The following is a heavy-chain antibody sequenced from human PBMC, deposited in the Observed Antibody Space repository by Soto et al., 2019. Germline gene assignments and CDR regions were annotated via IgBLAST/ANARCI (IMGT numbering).Heavy chain of an antibody. V-gene: IGHV3-33*01. CDR2: IWYDGSNK. CDR1: GFTFSSYG. D-gene: IGHD1-26*01. CDR3: AGGGRRYDYGMDV. Sequence: QVQLVESGGGVVQPGRSLRLSCAASGFTFSSYGMHWVRQAPGKGLEWVAVIWYDGSNKYYADSVKGRFTISRDNSKNTLYLQMNSLRAEDTAVYYCAGGGRRYDYGMDVWGQGTTVTVSS. J-gene: IGHJ6*02.